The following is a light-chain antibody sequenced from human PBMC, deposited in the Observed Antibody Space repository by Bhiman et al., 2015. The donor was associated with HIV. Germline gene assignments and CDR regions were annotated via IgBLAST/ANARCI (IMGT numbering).Light chain of an antibody. Sequence: QSVLTQPPSVSAAPGQKVTISCSGGTSNIGNTYVSWYQKLPGTAPKLLIYENNKRPSGVPDRFSGSKSGTSASLAITGLQAEDEADYYCQSYDSSLSGFWVFGGGTKLTVL. CDR3: QSYDSSLSGFWV. CDR1: TSNIGNTY. J-gene: IGLJ3*02. V-gene: IGLV1-51*02. CDR2: ENN.